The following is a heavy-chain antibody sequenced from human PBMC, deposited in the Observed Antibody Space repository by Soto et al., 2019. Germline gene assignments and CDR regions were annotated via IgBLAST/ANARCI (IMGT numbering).Heavy chain of an antibody. Sequence: ASVKVSCKASGGTFSSYAISWVRQAPGQGLEWMGGISPKSGGTNYAQKFEGRVTMTWDTSLNTAYMELRNLISEDTAVYYCASPRGYMSDLYGFDLWGQGTLVTVSS. CDR2: ISPKSGGT. CDR3: ASPRGYMSDLYGFDL. CDR1: GGTFSSYA. V-gene: IGHV1-2*02. D-gene: IGHD2-21*02. J-gene: IGHJ4*02.